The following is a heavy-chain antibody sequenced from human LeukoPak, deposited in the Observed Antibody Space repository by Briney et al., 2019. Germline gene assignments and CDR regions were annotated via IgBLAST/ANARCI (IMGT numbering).Heavy chain of an antibody. J-gene: IGHJ4*02. V-gene: IGHV3-23*01. CDR1: GFTFSSYA. Sequence: GGSLRLACAASGFTFSSYAMSWVRQAPGKGLEWVSAISGSGGSTYYADSVKGRFTISRDNSKNTLYLQMNSLRAEDTAVYYCAKGGKNIAAAGYFDYWGQGTLVTVSS. D-gene: IGHD6-13*01. CDR3: AKGGKNIAAAGYFDY. CDR2: ISGSGGST.